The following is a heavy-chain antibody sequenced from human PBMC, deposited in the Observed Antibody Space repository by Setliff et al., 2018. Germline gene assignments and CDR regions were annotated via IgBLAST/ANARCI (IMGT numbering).Heavy chain of an antibody. D-gene: IGHD2-15*01. CDR2: ILDDGGNK. CDR1: GFTFSTYL. CDR3: ARTCSGSGCYAGLES. J-gene: IGHJ5*01. V-gene: IGHV3-30-3*01. Sequence: PGGSLRLSCAASGFTFSTYLMQWVRQAPGKGLEWVAVILDDGGNKYHADSVKGRFTISRDKSKNTLYLQMNSLRPEDTAVYYCARTCSGSGCYAGLESWGQGTPVTVSS.